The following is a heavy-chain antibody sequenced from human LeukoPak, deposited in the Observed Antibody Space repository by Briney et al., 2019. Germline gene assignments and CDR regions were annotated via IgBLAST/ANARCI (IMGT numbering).Heavy chain of an antibody. CDR3: ARGRYCSGGSCADY. Sequence: SETLSLTCTVSGGSISSYYWSWIRQPPGKGLEWIGYIHYSVNANYNPSLNYNPSLKSRVTISIDTSKNQFSLKLSSVTAADTAVYYCARGRYCSGGSCADYWGQGTLVTVSS. J-gene: IGHJ4*02. CDR2: IHYSVNANYNPSL. CDR1: GGSISSYY. V-gene: IGHV4-59*08. D-gene: IGHD2-15*01.